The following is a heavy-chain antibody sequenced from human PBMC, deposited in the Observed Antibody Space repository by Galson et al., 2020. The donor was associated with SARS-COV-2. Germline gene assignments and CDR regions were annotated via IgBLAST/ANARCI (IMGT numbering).Heavy chain of an antibody. CDR3: ARDRGSGNHYYHYYYMDV. V-gene: IGHV3-30*01. CDR2: ISYDGYYK. Sequence: LSLTCAGSGFTFSSYAMHWVRQAPGEGLEWVAFISYDGYYKYYGDSVKGRFTISRDNSEGTLYLQMDSLRPDDTALYYCARDRGSGNHYYHYYYMDVWGNGTTVTVSS. CDR1: GFTFSSYA. D-gene: IGHD6-19*01. J-gene: IGHJ6*03.